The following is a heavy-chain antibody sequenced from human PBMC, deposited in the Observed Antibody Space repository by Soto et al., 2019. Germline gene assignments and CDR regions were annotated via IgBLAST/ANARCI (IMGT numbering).Heavy chain of an antibody. CDR2: IYHTGIT. J-gene: IGHJ5*02. CDR3: ARSPNIHSQTWFDP. D-gene: IGHD2-15*01. V-gene: IGHV4-4*02. CDR1: GGSISPINW. Sequence: QVQLQESGPGLVKPSGTLSLTCGVSGGSISPINWWSWVRQTPGKGLEWIGEIYHTGITDYNPSLKSRVTISLDNSKTQFFLNLTSVTAADTALYYCARSPNIHSQTWFDPWGQGTWVTVSS.